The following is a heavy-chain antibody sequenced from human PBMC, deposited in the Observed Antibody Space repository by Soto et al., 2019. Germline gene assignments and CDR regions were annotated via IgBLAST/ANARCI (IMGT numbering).Heavy chain of an antibody. CDR1: GFTFSSYG. CDR3: GKGIRGVGNGPGGDY. V-gene: IGHV3-30*18. J-gene: IGHJ4*02. D-gene: IGHD2-15*01. Sequence: QVQLVESGGGVVQPGRSLRLSCAASGFTFSSYGMHWVRQAPGKGLEWVAVISYDGSNKYYADSVKGRFTISRDNSKNELYLQMNGLSAGDRAVYDCGKGIRGVGNGPGGDYWGQGTLVTVTS. CDR2: ISYDGSNK.